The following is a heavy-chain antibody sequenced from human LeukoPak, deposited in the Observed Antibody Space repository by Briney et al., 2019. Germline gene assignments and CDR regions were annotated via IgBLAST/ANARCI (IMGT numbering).Heavy chain of an antibody. CDR3: ARDAGGPYIHSSEWFDP. CDR2: INPRGGST. CDR1: GYTFTSYY. Sequence: GASVKVSCKASGYTFTSYYMHWVRQAPGQGLEWMGTINPRGGSTSYALKFQGRVTMTRDMSTSTVYMELSSLRSEDTAVYYCARDAGGPYIHSSEWFDPWGQGTLVTVSS. D-gene: IGHD1-14*01. V-gene: IGHV1-46*01. J-gene: IGHJ5*02.